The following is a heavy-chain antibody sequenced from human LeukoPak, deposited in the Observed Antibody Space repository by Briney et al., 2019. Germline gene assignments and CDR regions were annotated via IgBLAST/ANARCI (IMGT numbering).Heavy chain of an antibody. V-gene: IGHV1-2*06. CDR3: ASRSSTYYYDSSGYQPFDY. CDR2: INPNSGGT. CDR1: GYTFTGYY. Sequence: ASVKVSCKASGYTFTGYYMHWVRQAPGQGLEWMGRINPNSGGTNYAQKFQGRVTITTDESTSTAYMELSGLRSEDTAVYYCASRSSTYYYDSSGYQPFDYWGQGTLVTVSS. J-gene: IGHJ4*02. D-gene: IGHD3-22*01.